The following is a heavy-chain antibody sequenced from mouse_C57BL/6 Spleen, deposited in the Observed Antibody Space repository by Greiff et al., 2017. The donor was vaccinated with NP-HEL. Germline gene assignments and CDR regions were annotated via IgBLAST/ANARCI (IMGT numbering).Heavy chain of an antibody. CDR3: ARHYWDDYAMDY. CDR1: GFTFSSYG. Sequence: DVKLVESGGDLVKPGGSLKLSCAASGFTFSSYGMSWVRQTPDKRLEWVATISSGGSYTYYPDSVKGRFTISRDNAKNTLYLQMSSLKSEDTAMYYCARHYWDDYAMDYWGQGTSVTVSS. J-gene: IGHJ4*01. V-gene: IGHV5-6*02. D-gene: IGHD4-1*01. CDR2: ISSGGSYT.